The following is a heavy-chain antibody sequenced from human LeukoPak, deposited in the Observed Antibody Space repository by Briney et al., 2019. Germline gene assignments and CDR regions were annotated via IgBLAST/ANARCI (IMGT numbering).Heavy chain of an antibody. V-gene: IGHV3-30-3*01. CDR2: ISYDGSNK. D-gene: IGHD3-22*01. CDR1: GFTFSSYA. Sequence: GGSLRLSCAASGFTFSSYAMRWVRQAPGKGLEWVAVISYDGSNKYYADSVKGRFTISRDNSKNTLYLQMNSLRAEDTAVYYCARVRPTYYYDSSSYSVFDYWGQGTRVTVSS. J-gene: IGHJ4*02. CDR3: ARVRPTYYYDSSSYSVFDY.